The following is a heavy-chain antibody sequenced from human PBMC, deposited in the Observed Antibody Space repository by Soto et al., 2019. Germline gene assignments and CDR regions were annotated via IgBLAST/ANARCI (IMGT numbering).Heavy chain of an antibody. CDR2: IYYSGST. Sequence: NPSETLSLTCTVSGGSISSGDYYWSWIHQPPGKGLEWIGYIYYSGSTYYNPSLKSRVTISVDTSKNQFSLKLSSVTAADTAVYYCARTWLRPPGTFDYWGQGTLVTVSS. CDR1: GGSISSGDYY. D-gene: IGHD5-12*01. CDR3: ARTWLRPPGTFDY. J-gene: IGHJ4*02. V-gene: IGHV4-30-4*01.